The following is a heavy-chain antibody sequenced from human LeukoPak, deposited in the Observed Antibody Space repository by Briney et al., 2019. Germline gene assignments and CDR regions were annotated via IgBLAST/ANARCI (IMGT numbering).Heavy chain of an antibody. CDR1: GFTFSSYS. J-gene: IGHJ4*02. CDR2: LSHDGNNH. D-gene: IGHD3-22*01. V-gene: IGHV3-30*01. CDR3: AREDYYESTNYFEF. Sequence: GRSLRLSCATSGFTFSSYSMHWVRQAPGKGLEWVAGLSHDGNNHYYADSVKGRFTISRDNSNNTLHLQMNSLRAEDTAVYYCAREDYYESTNYFEFWGQGTLVTVSS.